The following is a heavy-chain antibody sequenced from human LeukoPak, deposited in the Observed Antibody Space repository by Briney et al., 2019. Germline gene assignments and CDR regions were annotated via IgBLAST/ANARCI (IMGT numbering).Heavy chain of an antibody. V-gene: IGHV5-51*01. CDR1: EYSFATYW. J-gene: IGHJ4*02. D-gene: IGHD1-26*01. CDR2: IYPSDSDT. CDR3: ASPLQGIVGATGFDY. Sequence: GESLKISCQGSEYSFATYWIAWLRQMPGKGLEWMRIIYPSDSDTRYGPSFQGQVTISADKSIKTAYLQWSSLKASDTAMYYCASPLQGIVGATGFDYWGQGTLVTVSS.